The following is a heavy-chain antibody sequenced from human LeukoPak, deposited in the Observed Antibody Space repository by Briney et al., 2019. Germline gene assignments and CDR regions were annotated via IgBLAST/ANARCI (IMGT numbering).Heavy chain of an antibody. CDR3: TRDGGGGDNSAFDI. Sequence: GGSLRLSCAASGFTFNDYILDWVRQAPGKGLEWIGRIRRGTNGYTTEYAASVKGRFIISRDDSKNSLYLHMNSLQTEDTAVYYCTRDGGGGDNSAFDIWGQGTMVTVSS. V-gene: IGHV3-72*01. CDR1: GFTFNDYI. D-gene: IGHD3-16*01. CDR2: IRRGTNGYTT. J-gene: IGHJ3*02.